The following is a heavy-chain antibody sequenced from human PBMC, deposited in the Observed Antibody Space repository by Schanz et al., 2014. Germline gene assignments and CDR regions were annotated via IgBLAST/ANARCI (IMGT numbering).Heavy chain of an antibody. D-gene: IGHD6-13*01. CDR1: GITFSSHS. V-gene: IGHV3-48*04. CDR3: VSQTGSPNY. CDR2: ISSASSTI. J-gene: IGHJ4*02. Sequence: EVQLVESGGGLVQPGGSLRLSCAASGITFSSHSFNWVRQAPGKGLEWVSYISSASSTINYADSVEGRFTISRDNAKRSLLLQMNSLRVEDTAVYFCVSQTGSPNYWGQGTLVTVSS.